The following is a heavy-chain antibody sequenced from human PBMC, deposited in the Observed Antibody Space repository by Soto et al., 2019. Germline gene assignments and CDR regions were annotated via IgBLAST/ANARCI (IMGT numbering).Heavy chain of an antibody. J-gene: IGHJ4*02. CDR3: ASFSVSSSSPGGY. V-gene: IGHV1-69*02. CDR1: GGTFSSYT. CDR2: IIPILGIA. D-gene: IGHD6-6*01. Sequence: QVQLVQSGAEVQKPGSSVKVSCKASGGTFSSYTISWVRQAPGQGLEWMGRIIPILGIANYAQKFQGRVTITADKSTSTAYMELSILRSEDTAVYYCASFSVSSSSPGGYWGQGTLVTVSS.